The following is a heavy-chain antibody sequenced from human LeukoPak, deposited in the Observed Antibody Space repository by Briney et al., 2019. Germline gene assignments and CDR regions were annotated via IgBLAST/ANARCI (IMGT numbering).Heavy chain of an antibody. V-gene: IGHV1-24*01. Sequence: ASVKVSCKVSGYTLTELSMHWVRQAPGKGLEWMGGFDPEDGETICAQKFQGRVTMTEDTSTDTAYMGLSSLRSEDTAVYYCAKELSSSWYYYYYYMDVWGKGTTVTVSS. CDR2: FDPEDGET. CDR1: GYTLTELS. D-gene: IGHD6-13*01. CDR3: AKELSSSWYYYYYYMDV. J-gene: IGHJ6*03.